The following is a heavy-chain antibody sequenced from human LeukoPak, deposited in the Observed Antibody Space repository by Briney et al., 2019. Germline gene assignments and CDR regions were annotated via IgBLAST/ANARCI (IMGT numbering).Heavy chain of an antibody. CDR2: INHSGST. V-gene: IGHV4-34*01. D-gene: IGHD4-17*01. CDR1: GGSFSGYY. CDR3: ARGSKSVNGDYAFDY. J-gene: IGHJ4*02. Sequence: PSETLSLTCAVYGGSFSGYYWSWIRQPPGKGLEWIGEINHSGSTNYNPSLKSRVTISVDTSKNQFSLKLSSVTAADTAVYYCARGSKSVNGDYAFDYWGQGTLVTVSS.